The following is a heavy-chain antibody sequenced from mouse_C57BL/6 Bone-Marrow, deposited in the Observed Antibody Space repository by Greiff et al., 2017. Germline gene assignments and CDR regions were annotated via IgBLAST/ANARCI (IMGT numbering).Heavy chain of an antibody. J-gene: IGHJ3*01. V-gene: IGHV6-3*01. CDR3: TGGRGDAY. CDR1: GFTFSNYW. Sequence: EVKLVESGGGLVQPGRSMKLSCVASGFTFSNYWMNWVRQSPEKGLEWVAQIRLKSDNYATHYAESVKGRFTISRDDSKSSVYLQMNNLRAEDTGIYYCTGGRGDAYWGQGTLVTVSA. CDR2: IRLKSDNYAT.